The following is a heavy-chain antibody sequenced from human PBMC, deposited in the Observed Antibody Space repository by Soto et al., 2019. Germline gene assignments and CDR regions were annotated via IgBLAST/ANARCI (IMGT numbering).Heavy chain of an antibody. CDR3: ARKASPIGDYGGNYFDY. CDR2: ISYDGSNK. CDR1: GFTFSTYG. D-gene: IGHD4-17*01. J-gene: IGHJ4*02. Sequence: QVQLVESGGGVVQPGRSLRLSCAASGFTFSTYGMHWVRQAPGKGLEWVAVISYDGSNKYYADSVKGRFTISRDNSKNTLYLQMNSLRAEDTAVYYCARKASPIGDYGGNYFDYWGQGTLVTVSS. V-gene: IGHV3-30*03.